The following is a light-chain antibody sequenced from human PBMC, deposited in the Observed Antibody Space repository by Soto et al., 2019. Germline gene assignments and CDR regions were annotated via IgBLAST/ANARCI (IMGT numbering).Light chain of an antibody. CDR3: QQYHIYSGT. CDR1: QTIDSW. J-gene: IGKJ1*01. V-gene: IGKV1-5*03. Sequence: DLQMTQSPSTLSASVGDRVTITCRASQTIDSWLAWYQQRPGKPPNLLIYKASTLASGVPSRFSAIASGTEFTITIHSLQPDDAETYDGQQYHIYSGTFGQGTKVDIK. CDR2: KAS.